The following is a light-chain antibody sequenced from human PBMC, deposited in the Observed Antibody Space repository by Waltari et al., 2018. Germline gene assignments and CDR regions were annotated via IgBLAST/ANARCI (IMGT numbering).Light chain of an antibody. Sequence: QTVVTQEPSLSVSPGGTVTLTCALSSGSVSFTSYATWYQQTPGQTRRTLLYQGNSHSSGVPGRFSGCILWNKAALTITGAQAEDESDYYCSLYMGSGIWVFGGGTKLTVL. CDR1: SGSVSFTSY. J-gene: IGLJ3*02. CDR3: SLYMGSGIWV. CDR2: QGN. V-gene: IGLV8-61*01.